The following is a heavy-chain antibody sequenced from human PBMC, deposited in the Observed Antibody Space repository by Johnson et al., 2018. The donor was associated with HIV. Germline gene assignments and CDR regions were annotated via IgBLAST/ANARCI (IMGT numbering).Heavy chain of an antibody. CDR1: GFTFSNYA. Sequence: QVQLVESGGGVVQPGRSLRLSCAASGFTFSNYALHWVRQTPGKGLEWVAVISYDGSNRYYADSVKGRFTISRDNSKNTLYLQMNSLRPEDTAVYYCARDNREWQTGTKGDAFDIWGQGTMVTVSS. D-gene: IGHD1-7*01. CDR2: ISYDGSNR. CDR3: ARDNREWQTGTKGDAFDI. J-gene: IGHJ3*02. V-gene: IGHV3-30*04.